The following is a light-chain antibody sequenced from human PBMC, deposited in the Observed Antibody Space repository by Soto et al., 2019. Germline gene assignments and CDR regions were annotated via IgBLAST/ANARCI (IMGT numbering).Light chain of an antibody. V-gene: IGKV1-5*01. CDR3: QQYNSYSWT. CDR1: QSISSG. J-gene: IGKJ1*01. CDR2: DAS. Sequence: DIQMTQSPSTLSASVGDRVTITCRASQSISSGLAWYQQKPGKAPKLLIYDASSLESGVPSRFSGSGSGTEVTLTISSLQPDDFATDYCQQYNSYSWTFGQGTKVEIK.